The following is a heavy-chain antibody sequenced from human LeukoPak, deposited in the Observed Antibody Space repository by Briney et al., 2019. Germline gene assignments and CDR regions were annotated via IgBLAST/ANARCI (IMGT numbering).Heavy chain of an antibody. CDR1: GYTFTSYG. CDR3: ARARYSSPISYYYYYYMDV. CDR2: ISAYNGNT. Sequence: GASVKVSCKSSGYTFTSYGISWVRQAPGQGLEWMGWISAYNGNTNYAQKLQGRVTMTTDTSTSTAYMELRSLRSDDTAVYYCARARYSSPISYYYYYYMDVWGKGTTVTVSS. D-gene: IGHD6-13*01. J-gene: IGHJ6*03. V-gene: IGHV1-18*01.